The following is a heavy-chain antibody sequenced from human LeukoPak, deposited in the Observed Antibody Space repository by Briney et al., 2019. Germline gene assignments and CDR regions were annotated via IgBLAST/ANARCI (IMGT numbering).Heavy chain of an antibody. V-gene: IGHV3-21*01. J-gene: IGHJ4*02. D-gene: IGHD1-1*01. CDR3: ARAANWNDRRFVEDY. CDR1: GFTFSSYS. CDR2: ISSSSSYI. Sequence: GGSLRLSCAASGFTFSSYSMNWVRQAPGKGLEWVSSISSSSSYIYYADSVKGRFTISRDNAKNSLYLQMNSLRAEDTAVYYCARAANWNDRRFVEDYWGQGTLVTVSS.